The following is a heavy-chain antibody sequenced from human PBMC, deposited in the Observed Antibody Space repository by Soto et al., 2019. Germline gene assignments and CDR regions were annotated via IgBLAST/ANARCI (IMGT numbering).Heavy chain of an antibody. V-gene: IGHV1-2*04. CDR3: ARGGPPLIAARQTADYYYMDV. J-gene: IGHJ6*03. Sequence: ASVKVSCKASGYTFTGYYMHWVRQAPGQGLEWMGWINPNSGGTNYAQKFQGWVTMTRDTSISTAYMELSRLRSDDTAVYYCARGGPPLIAARQTADYYYMDVWGKGTTVTVSS. D-gene: IGHD6-6*01. CDR2: INPNSGGT. CDR1: GYTFTGYY.